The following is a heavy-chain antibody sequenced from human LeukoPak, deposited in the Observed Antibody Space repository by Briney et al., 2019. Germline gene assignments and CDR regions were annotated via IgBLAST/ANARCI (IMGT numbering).Heavy chain of an antibody. J-gene: IGHJ4*02. V-gene: IGHV3-7*03. CDR2: IKQDGSEK. Sequence: AGGSLRLSCAASGFTFSSYWMSWVRQAPGKGLEWVANIKQDGSEKYYVDSVKGRFTISRDNSKNTLYLQMNSLRAEDTAVYYCAKPARVDFWSTFDSWGQGTLVTVSS. CDR1: GFTFSSYW. CDR3: AKPARVDFWSTFDS. D-gene: IGHD3-3*01.